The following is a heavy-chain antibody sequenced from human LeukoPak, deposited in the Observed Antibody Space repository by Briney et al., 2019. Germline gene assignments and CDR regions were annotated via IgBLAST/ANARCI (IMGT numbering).Heavy chain of an antibody. CDR2: ISYDGSNK. Sequence: PGGSLRLSCAASGFTFSSYAMHWVRQAPGKGLEWVAVISYDGSNKYYADSVKGRFTISRDNSKNTLYLQMNSLRAEDTAVYYCARDARGAYCGGDCSPYFDYWGQGTLVTVSS. D-gene: IGHD2-21*02. CDR3: ARDARGAYCGGDCSPYFDY. CDR1: GFTFSSYA. V-gene: IGHV3-30-3*01. J-gene: IGHJ4*02.